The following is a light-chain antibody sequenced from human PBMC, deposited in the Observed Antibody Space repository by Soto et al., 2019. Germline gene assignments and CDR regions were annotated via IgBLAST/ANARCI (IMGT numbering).Light chain of an antibody. V-gene: IGKV3-15*01. CDR2: VAS. CDR3: QQYINWPVT. J-gene: IGKJ1*01. CDR1: QSVSSN. Sequence: EIVMTQSPATLSVSPGERATISCRASQSVSSNLAWYQQKPGQAPRLLIYVASTRATGIPARFSGSGSGTEFTLTISSLQSEDVAVYYCQQYINWPVTFGQGTKVEIK.